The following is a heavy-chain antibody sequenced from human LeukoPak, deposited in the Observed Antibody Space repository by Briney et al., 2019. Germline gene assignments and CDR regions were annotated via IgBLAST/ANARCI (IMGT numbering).Heavy chain of an antibody. Sequence: GGSLRLSCLASGFTVSRYYFHWVRQAPWKGLEWVSLIYSSGTTYYEESVKDRFIISRDNSKNTVFLQMNTLRAEDTAIYYCARGVVDRPTVTVLDYWGRGTLVTVSS. CDR1: GFTVSRYY. CDR3: ARGVVDRPTVTVLDY. D-gene: IGHD4-11*01. CDR2: IYSSGTT. V-gene: IGHV3-66*01. J-gene: IGHJ4*02.